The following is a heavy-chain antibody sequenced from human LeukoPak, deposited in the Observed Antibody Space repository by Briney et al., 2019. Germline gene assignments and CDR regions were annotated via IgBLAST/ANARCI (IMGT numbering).Heavy chain of an antibody. CDR2: ISYDGSNK. J-gene: IGHJ4*02. V-gene: IGHV3-30-3*01. Sequence: PGRSLRLSCAASGFTFSTYTLHWVRQAPGKGLEWVAVISYDGSNKYYADSVKGRFTISRDNSKNTLCLQMNSLRAEDTAVYYCARDNIEDYWGQGTLVTVSS. D-gene: IGHD5-12*01. CDR3: ARDNIEDY. CDR1: GFTFSTYT.